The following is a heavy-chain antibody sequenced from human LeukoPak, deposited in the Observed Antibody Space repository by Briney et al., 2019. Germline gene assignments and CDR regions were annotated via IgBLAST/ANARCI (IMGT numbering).Heavy chain of an antibody. Sequence: GGSLRLSCAASGFTFSSYAMHWVRQAPGKGLEYVSAISSNGGSTYYANSVKGRFTISRDNSKNTLYLQMGSLRAEDMAVYYRARGFHGYWGQGTLVTVSS. V-gene: IGHV3-64*01. CDR3: ARGFHGY. J-gene: IGHJ4*02. CDR2: ISSNGGST. CDR1: GFTFSSYA.